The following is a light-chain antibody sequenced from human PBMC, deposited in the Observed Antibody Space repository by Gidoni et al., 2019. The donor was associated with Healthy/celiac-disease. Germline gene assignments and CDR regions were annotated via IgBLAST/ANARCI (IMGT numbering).Light chain of an antibody. CDR2: AAS. V-gene: IGKV1-39*01. J-gene: IGKJ1*01. Sequence: DIQLTHSPSSLSASVGDSVTITCRASQSISSYLNWYQQKPGKAPKLLIYAASSLQSGVPARFSGSGSGTDFTLTISSLQPEDFATYYCQQSYSTPHTFGQGTKVEIK. CDR1: QSISSY. CDR3: QQSYSTPHT.